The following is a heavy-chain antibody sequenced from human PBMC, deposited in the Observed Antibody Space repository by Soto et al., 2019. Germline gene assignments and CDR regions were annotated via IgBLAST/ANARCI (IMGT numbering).Heavy chain of an antibody. CDR2: ISYEGSNT. Sequence: PGGSLRLSCVASGFTFDTYGIHWVRQAPGKGLQWVALISYEGSNTYYADSVRGRFTISRDNSKNTLYLQMNTLRPEDTALYYCKKEEEDYDFAFDKWGQGTMVTVSS. CDR1: GFTFDTYG. J-gene: IGHJ3*02. CDR3: KKEEEDYDFAFDK. D-gene: IGHD3-3*01. V-gene: IGHV3-30-3*02.